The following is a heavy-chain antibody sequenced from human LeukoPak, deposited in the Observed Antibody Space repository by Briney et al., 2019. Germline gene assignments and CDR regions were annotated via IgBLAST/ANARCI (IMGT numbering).Heavy chain of an antibody. D-gene: IGHD3-22*01. J-gene: IGHJ4*02. V-gene: IGHV3-21*01. Sequence: GGSLRLSCAASGFTFSSYSMNWVRQAPGKGLEWVSSISSSSSYIYYADSVKGRFTISRDNAKNSLYLQMNSLRAEDTAVYYCARDAYYYVSSGYSQAVYFDYWGQGTLVTVPS. CDR2: ISSSSSYI. CDR3: ARDAYYYVSSGYSQAVYFDY. CDR1: GFTFSSYS.